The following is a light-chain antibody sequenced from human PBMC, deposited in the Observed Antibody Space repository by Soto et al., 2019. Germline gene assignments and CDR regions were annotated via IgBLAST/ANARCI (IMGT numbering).Light chain of an antibody. Sequence: QSALTQPASVSGSPGQSITISCTGTSSDVGGYNYDSWYQQHPGKTPKLMIYDVSNRPSGVYNRFSGDKSGNTASLTISGLTAEEQADYYCSSYTSSSTRVFGTGTKVTVL. J-gene: IGLJ1*01. CDR2: DVS. CDR1: SSDVGGYNY. CDR3: SSYTSSSTRV. V-gene: IGLV2-14*01.